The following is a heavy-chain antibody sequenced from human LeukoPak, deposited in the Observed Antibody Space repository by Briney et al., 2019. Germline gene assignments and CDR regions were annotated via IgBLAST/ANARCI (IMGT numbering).Heavy chain of an antibody. CDR3: ARVVDTHFDY. CDR2: IKSDGSTT. Sequence: GGSLRLSCAASVFTFSSYWMHWVRQAPGKGLVWVSRIKSDGSTTTYADSVKGRFTTSRDNAKNTLYLQMNSLRAEDTAVYYCARVVDTHFDYWGQGTLVTVSS. D-gene: IGHD5-18*01. V-gene: IGHV3-74*01. J-gene: IGHJ4*02. CDR1: VFTFSSYW.